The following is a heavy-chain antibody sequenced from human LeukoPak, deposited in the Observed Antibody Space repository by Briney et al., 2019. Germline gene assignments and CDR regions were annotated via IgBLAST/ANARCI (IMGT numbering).Heavy chain of an antibody. D-gene: IGHD6-19*01. J-gene: IGHJ4*02. CDR2: ISYDGSNK. CDR1: GSTFSSYG. V-gene: IGHV3-30*18. CDR3: AKDDGSIAVAGTPYYFDY. Sequence: GGSLRLSCAASGSTFSSYGMHWVCQAPGKGLEWVAVISYDGSNKYYADSVKGRFTISRDNSKNTLYLQMNSLRAEDTAVYYCAKDDGSIAVAGTPYYFDYWGQGTLVTVSS.